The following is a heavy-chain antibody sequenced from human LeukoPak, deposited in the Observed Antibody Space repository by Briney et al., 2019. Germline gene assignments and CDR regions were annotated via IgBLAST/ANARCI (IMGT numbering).Heavy chain of an antibody. CDR2: ISSSGSTI. J-gene: IGHJ3*02. CDR3: ARDNDFWSGRNAFDI. D-gene: IGHD3-3*01. Sequence: PGGSLRLSCAASGFTFSDYYMSWIRQAPGKGLEWVSYISSSGSTIYYADSVKGRFTISRDNAKNSLYLQMNSLRAEDTAVYYCARDNDFWSGRNAFDIWGQGTMVTVSS. V-gene: IGHV3-11*04. CDR1: GFTFSDYY.